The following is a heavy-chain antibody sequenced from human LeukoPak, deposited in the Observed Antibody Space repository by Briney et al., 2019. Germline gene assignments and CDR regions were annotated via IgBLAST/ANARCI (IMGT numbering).Heavy chain of an antibody. D-gene: IGHD5-12*01. V-gene: IGHV3-30*18. Sequence: GGALRLSCAASGFTFSSDGMHWGRQAPGKGLEWVAVISYDGSNKYYADSVKGRFPISRDNSQNTLYLQMNSLRAEDTAVYYCAKDFSASGYDYFDYWGQGTLVTVSS. J-gene: IGHJ4*02. CDR3: AKDFSASGYDYFDY. CDR2: ISYDGSNK. CDR1: GFTFSSDG.